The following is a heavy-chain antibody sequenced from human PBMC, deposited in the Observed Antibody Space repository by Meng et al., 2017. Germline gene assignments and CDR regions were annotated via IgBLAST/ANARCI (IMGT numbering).Heavy chain of an antibody. D-gene: IGHD3-16*01. CDR1: GFTFSGSI. V-gene: IGHV3-73*02. Sequence: EGHLMEAGGGLVQPGGSLKLSWAASGFTFSGSIMHWVRQASGKGLEWVGRIRTKRNNYATEYVASVEGRFTISRDDSKNTLYLQMNSLKTEDTAVYYCVKEAWYYDRWGQGTLVTVSS. J-gene: IGHJ4*02. CDR3: VKEAWYYDR. CDR2: IRTKRNNYAT.